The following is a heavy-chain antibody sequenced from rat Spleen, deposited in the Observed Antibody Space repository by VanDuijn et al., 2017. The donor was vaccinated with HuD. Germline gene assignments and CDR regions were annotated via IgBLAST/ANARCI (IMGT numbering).Heavy chain of an antibody. Sequence: EVQLVESGGGLVQPGRSLKLSCVASGFTFNNYWMTWIRQAPGKGLEWVASITNTGGSTYYPDSVKGRFTISRDNAKSTLYLQMNSLRSEDTATYYCTTDRYDGYYGYWYFDFWGPGTMVTVSS. V-gene: IGHV5-31*01. CDR1: GFTFNNYW. D-gene: IGHD1-12*03. J-gene: IGHJ1*01. CDR2: ITNTGGST. CDR3: TTDRYDGYYGYWYFDF.